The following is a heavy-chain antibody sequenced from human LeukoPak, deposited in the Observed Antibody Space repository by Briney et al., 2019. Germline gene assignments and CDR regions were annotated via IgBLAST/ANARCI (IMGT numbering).Heavy chain of an antibody. V-gene: IGHV3-74*01. CDR1: GFTFSSYW. CDR3: ARGDNWNLDF. Sequence: GGSLRLSCAASGFTFSSYWMHWVRQGPGKGLVWVSGTNSDGSSTRYADSVEGRFTLSRDNAENTLYLQMNSLRVEDTAVYYCARGDNWNLDFWGQGTLVTVSS. D-gene: IGHD1-20*01. CDR2: TNSDGSST. J-gene: IGHJ4*02.